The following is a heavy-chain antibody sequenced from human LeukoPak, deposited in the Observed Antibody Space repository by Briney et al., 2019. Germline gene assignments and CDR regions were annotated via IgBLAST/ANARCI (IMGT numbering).Heavy chain of an antibody. D-gene: IGHD6-13*01. V-gene: IGHV3-7*04. CDR1: GFTLRSYW. CDR2: IKQDGSEK. J-gene: IGHJ1*01. Sequence: GGSLRLSCAASGFTLRSYWMSWVRQAPGRGLEWVANIKQDGSEKYYVDSVKGRFTISRDNAKNSLYLQMNSLRAEDTAVYYCARDMGHGTWYGAEYFQHSGHGNPVTVSS. CDR3: ARDMGHGTWYGAEYFQH.